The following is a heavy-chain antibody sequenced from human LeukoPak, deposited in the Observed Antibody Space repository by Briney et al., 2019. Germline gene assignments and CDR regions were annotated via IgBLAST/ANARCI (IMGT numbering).Heavy chain of an antibody. CDR3: AKNPSYYYDVNGFYGVDYYFDY. Sequence: GGSLRLSCTASGFTFSNYAISWVRQAPGKGLEFVSGISGSGGSTYAADSVKGRFTISRDNSKNTLYLQMNSLRAEDTAVYYCAKNPSYYYDVNGFYGVDYYFDYWGQGTLVTVSS. V-gene: IGHV3-23*01. CDR2: ISGSGGST. D-gene: IGHD3-22*01. J-gene: IGHJ4*02. CDR1: GFTFSNYA.